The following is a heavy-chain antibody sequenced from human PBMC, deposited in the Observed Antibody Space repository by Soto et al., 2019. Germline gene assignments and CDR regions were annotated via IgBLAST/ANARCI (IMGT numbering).Heavy chain of an antibody. J-gene: IGHJ4*02. CDR3: ARNILTGYSDY. V-gene: IGHV4-59*01. Sequence: PSETLSLTCTVSGGSLSSYYWSWIRQPPGKGLEWIGYIYYSGSTNYNPSLKSRVTISVDTSKNQFSLKLSSVTAADTAVYYCARNILTGYSDYWGQGTLVTVSS. CDR1: GGSLSSYY. D-gene: IGHD3-9*01. CDR2: IYYSGST.